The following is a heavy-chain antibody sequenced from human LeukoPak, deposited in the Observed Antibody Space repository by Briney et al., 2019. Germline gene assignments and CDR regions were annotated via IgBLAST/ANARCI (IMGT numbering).Heavy chain of an antibody. J-gene: IGHJ5*02. V-gene: IGHV4-61*01. CDR1: GGSVSSGSYY. D-gene: IGHD6-13*01. CDR2: IYYSGST. CDR3: ARAGQAAADNWFDP. Sequence: PSETLSLTCTVSGGSVSSGSYYWSWIRQPPGKGLEWIGYIYYSGSTNYNPSLKSRVTISVDTSKNQFSLKLSSVTAADTAVYYCARAGQAAADNWFDPWGQGTLVTVSS.